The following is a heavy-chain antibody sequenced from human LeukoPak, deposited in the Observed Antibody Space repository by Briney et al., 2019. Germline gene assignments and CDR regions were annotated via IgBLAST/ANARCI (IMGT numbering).Heavy chain of an antibody. J-gene: IGHJ3*01. CDR1: GSTFPNAW. V-gene: IGHV3-15*01. CDR2: IKSKSDGGTT. Sequence: PGGSLRLSCAASGSTFPNAWMNWVRQAPGKGLEWVGRIKSKSDGGTTDYAAPVKGRFTISRDDPKITLYLQMNSLKTEDTAVYYRAHGLWHYDAFDVWGQGTMVTVSS. D-gene: IGHD3-10*01. CDR3: AHGLWHYDAFDV.